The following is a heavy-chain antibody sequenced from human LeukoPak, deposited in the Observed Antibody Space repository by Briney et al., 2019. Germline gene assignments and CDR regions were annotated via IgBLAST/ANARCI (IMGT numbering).Heavy chain of an antibody. CDR2: IWYDGSNK. CDR1: GFTFSSYV. V-gene: IGHV3-33*01. Sequence: PGGSLRLSCAASGFTFSSYVMHWVRQAPGKGLEWVAVIWYDGSNKYYADSVKDRFTISRDNSKNTLYLQMNSLRAEDTAVYYCARAYYYDSSATPDYWGQGTLVTVSS. CDR3: ARAYYYDSSATPDY. D-gene: IGHD3-22*01. J-gene: IGHJ4*02.